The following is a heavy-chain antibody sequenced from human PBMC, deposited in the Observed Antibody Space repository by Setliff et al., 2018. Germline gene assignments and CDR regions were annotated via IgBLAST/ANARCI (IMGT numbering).Heavy chain of an antibody. CDR1: GYSFTSYW. V-gene: IGHV5-51*01. J-gene: IGHJ5*02. CDR3: ARVRGLLWFGDNNWFDP. Sequence: GESLKISCKGSGYSFTSYWIGWVRQMPGKGLEWMGIIYPGDSDTRYSPSFQGQVTISADKSISTAYLRWSSLKASDTAMYYCARVRGLLWFGDNNWFDPWGQGTLVTVSS. CDR2: IYPGDSDT. D-gene: IGHD3-10*01.